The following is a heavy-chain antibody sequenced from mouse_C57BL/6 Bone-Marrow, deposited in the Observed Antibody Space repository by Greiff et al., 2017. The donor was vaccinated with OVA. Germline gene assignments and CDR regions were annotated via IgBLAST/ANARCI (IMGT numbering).Heavy chain of an antibody. CDR2: IWWDDDK. CDR3: ARIATPTVVATDYFDY. J-gene: IGHJ2*01. CDR1: GFSLSTFGMG. Sequence: QVQLKESGPGILQPSQNLSLTCSFSGFSLSTFGMGVGWIRQPSGKGLEWLAHIWWDDDKYYNPALKSRLTISKDTSKNQVFLKIANVDTADTATYYCARIATPTVVATDYFDYWGQGTTLTVSS. V-gene: IGHV8-8*01. D-gene: IGHD1-1*01.